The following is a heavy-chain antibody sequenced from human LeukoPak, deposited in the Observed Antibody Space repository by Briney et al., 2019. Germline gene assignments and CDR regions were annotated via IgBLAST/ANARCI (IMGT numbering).Heavy chain of an antibody. CDR3: AKKGGVYSSGWYVDY. V-gene: IGHV3-23*01. CDR2: ISGSGGST. CDR1: GLTFSRYG. J-gene: IGHJ4*02. Sequence: PGGSLRLSCVASGLTFSRYGMHWVRQAPGKGLEWVSAISGSGGSTYYADSVKGRFTISRDNSKNTLYLQMNSLRAEDTAVYYCAKKGGVYSSGWYVDYWGQGTLVTVSS. D-gene: IGHD6-19*01.